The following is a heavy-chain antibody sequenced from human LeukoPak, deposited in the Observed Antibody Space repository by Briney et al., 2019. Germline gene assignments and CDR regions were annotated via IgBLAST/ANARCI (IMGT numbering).Heavy chain of an antibody. D-gene: IGHD2-21*02. V-gene: IGHV3-21*01. CDR1: GFTFSSYS. Sequence: GSLRLSCAASGFTFSSYSMNWVRQAPGKGLEWVSSISSSSSYIYYADSVKGRFTISRDNAKNSLYLQMNSLRAEDTAVYYCARDHGASTYCGGDCYRNDAFDIWGQGTMVTVSS. J-gene: IGHJ3*02. CDR2: ISSSSSYI. CDR3: ARDHGASTYCGGDCYRNDAFDI.